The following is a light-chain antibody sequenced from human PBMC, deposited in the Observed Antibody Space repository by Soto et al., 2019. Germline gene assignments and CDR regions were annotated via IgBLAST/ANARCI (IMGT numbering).Light chain of an antibody. CDR2: SNN. CDR1: RSNIGTTT. CDR3: AAWDDSLTGGV. Sequence: QAVVTQPPSASGTPGQRVTISCSGSRSNIGTTTVNWYQHLPGTAPRLLIYSNNQRPAGVPARFSGSRSGTSASLAISGLQSEDEADYYCAAWDDSLTGGVFGGGTKLTVL. V-gene: IGLV1-44*01. J-gene: IGLJ3*02.